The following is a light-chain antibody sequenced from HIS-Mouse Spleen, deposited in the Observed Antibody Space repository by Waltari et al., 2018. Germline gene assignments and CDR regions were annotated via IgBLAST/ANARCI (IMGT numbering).Light chain of an antibody. Sequence: EIVLTQSPATLSLSPGERATISRRASQSVSSYLAWYQQKPGQAPRLLIYDASNRATGIPARFSGSGSGTDFTLTISSLEPEDFAVYYCQQRSNWPRTFGQGTKVEIK. V-gene: IGKV3-11*01. CDR2: DAS. CDR3: QQRSNWPRT. J-gene: IGKJ1*01. CDR1: QSVSSY.